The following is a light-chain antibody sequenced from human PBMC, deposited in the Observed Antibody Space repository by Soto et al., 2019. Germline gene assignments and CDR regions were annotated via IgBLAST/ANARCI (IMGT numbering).Light chain of an antibody. CDR1: GSVSSY. V-gene: IGKV3-11*01. J-gene: IGKJ5*01. Sequence: DIVMTQSPGTLFLSPGRKATRSCRASGSVSSYLAWYQQKPGQAPRLLIYDASNRATGIPARFSGSGSGTDFTLTISSLEPEDFAVYYCQQRSNWPITFGQGTRLEI. CDR3: QQRSNWPIT. CDR2: DAS.